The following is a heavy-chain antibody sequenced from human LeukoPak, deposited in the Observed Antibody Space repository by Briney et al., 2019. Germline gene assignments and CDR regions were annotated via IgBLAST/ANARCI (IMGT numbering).Heavy chain of an antibody. CDR3: ARHDWFDP. V-gene: IGHV3-53*01. J-gene: IGHJ5*02. CDR1: GFTVSGDY. CDR2: IYSGGST. Sequence: GGSLRLSCAVSGFTVSGDYMGWVRQAPGKGLEWVSVIYSGGSTYYADSVKGRFTISRDNSKNMLYLEMNSLRAEDTAVYYCARHDWFDPWGQGTLVTVSS. D-gene: IGHD3-3*01.